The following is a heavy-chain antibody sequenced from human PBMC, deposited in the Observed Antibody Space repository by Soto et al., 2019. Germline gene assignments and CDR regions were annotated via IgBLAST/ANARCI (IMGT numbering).Heavy chain of an antibody. Sequence: GSLRLSCAASGFTVSSYAMSWVRQAPGKGLEWVSAISGSGGSTYYADSVKGRFTISRDNSKNTLYLQMNSLRAEDTAVYYCAKDSSSSLFPGLRRLGGLGGMDVWGQGTTVTVSS. J-gene: IGHJ6*02. V-gene: IGHV3-23*01. CDR1: GFTVSSYA. D-gene: IGHD6-6*01. CDR2: ISGSGGST. CDR3: AKDSSSSLFPGLRRLGGLGGMDV.